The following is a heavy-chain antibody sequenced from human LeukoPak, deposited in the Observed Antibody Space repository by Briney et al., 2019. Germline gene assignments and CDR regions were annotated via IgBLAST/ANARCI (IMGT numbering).Heavy chain of an antibody. D-gene: IGHD6-13*01. CDR1: GFTFSSYG. CDR2: IRYDGSNK. V-gene: IGHV3-30*02. CDR3: AKDGGSSSWYIDY. Sequence: GGSLRLSFAASGFTFSSYGMHWVRQAPGKGLEWVAFIRYDGSNKYYADSVKGRFTISRDNSKNTLYLQMNSLRAEDTAVYYCAKDGGSSSWYIDYWGQGTLVTVSS. J-gene: IGHJ4*02.